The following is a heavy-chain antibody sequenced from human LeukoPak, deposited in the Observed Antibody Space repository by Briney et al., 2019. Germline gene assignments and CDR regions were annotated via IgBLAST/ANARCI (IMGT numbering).Heavy chain of an antibody. Sequence: GGSLRLSCAASGFTVSTNYMSWVRQAPGKGLEWVSVIYSGGSTYYADSVKGRFTISRDNSKNTLYLQMNSQRAEDTAVYYCAREYRGEYYFAYWGQGTLVTVSS. V-gene: IGHV3-66*01. D-gene: IGHD3-10*01. CDR2: IYSGGST. J-gene: IGHJ4*02. CDR1: GFTVSTNY. CDR3: AREYRGEYYFAY.